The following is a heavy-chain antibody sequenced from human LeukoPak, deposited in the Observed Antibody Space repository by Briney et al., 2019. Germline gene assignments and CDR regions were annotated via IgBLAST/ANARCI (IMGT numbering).Heavy chain of an antibody. CDR3: ARQSRDGSKTRGYYFDY. V-gene: IGHV5-51*01. CDR1: GYIFTNYW. CDR2: IYPADSDT. Sequence: GESLKLSCRVSGYIFTNYWIGWVRQMPGKGLESMGIIYPADSDTTYSPSFQGQVTISADMSIDTVYLQWSSLKASDTAIYYCARQSRDGSKTRGYYFDYWGQGTLVTVSS. D-gene: IGHD3-10*01. J-gene: IGHJ4*02.